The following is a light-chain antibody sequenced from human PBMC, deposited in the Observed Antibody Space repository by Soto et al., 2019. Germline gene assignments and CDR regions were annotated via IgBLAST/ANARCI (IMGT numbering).Light chain of an antibody. V-gene: IGKV1-5*03. CDR2: KAS. CDR3: EQYKDYWR. CDR1: QTISSW. Sequence: TNSRYTLSGNLGARVALTFRASQTISSWLAWYQQKPGRAPKLLIYKASTLESGVPLRFSGSGSGTEFTLTISSLQPDDFATYYCEQYKDYWRSAQGTKV. J-gene: IGKJ1*01.